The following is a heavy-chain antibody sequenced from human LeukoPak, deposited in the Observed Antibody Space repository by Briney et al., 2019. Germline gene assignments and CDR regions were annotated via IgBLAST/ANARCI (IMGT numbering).Heavy chain of an antibody. J-gene: IGHJ4*02. D-gene: IGHD1-26*01. CDR2: INEDGSTT. V-gene: IGHV3-74*01. CDR3: VRDLGGRSGH. Sequence: GGSLRIFCGASGFTFSSNWMHRVRPAAGKGLVWVSRINEDGSTTNYADSVKGRSTIFRDNAKNTLYLQMNSLRAEDTAVYYCVRDLGGRSGHWGQGTLVTVSS. CDR1: GFTFSSNW.